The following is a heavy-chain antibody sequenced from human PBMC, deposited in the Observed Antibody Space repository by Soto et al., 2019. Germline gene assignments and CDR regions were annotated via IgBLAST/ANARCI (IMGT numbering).Heavy chain of an antibody. CDR2: VYYSGST. D-gene: IGHD3-9*01. Sequence: SSETLSLTCTVSGGSVSSSSYYWGWVRQPPGKGLEWIGSVYYSGSTYYNPSLESRVTISVDKSKNQFSLKLMSLSAADTAVYWCGRLEGLATISYYFDYWGQGALVTVSS. J-gene: IGHJ4*02. CDR1: GGSVSSSSYY. CDR3: GRLEGLATISYYFDY. V-gene: IGHV4-39*01.